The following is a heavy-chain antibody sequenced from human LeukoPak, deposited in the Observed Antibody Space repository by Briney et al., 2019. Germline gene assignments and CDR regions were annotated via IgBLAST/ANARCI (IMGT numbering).Heavy chain of an antibody. V-gene: IGHV5-51*01. D-gene: IGHD3-10*01. CDR1: GFTFTHYW. CDR2: IYPGDSDS. CDR3: ARHPYYGSGRPNLDY. J-gene: IGHJ4*02. Sequence: GESLQISCKGSGFTFTHYWIGWVRQMPGKGLEWMGIIYPGDSDSRYSPSFQGQITISADKSISTAYLQWSSLKASDTAMYYCARHPYYGSGRPNLDYWGQGTLVTVSS.